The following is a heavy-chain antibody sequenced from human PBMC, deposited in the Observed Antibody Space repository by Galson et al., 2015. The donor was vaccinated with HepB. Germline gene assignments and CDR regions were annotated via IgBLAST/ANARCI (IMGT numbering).Heavy chain of an antibody. V-gene: IGHV3-53*01. Sequence: SLRLPCAASGFTVSSNFMAWVRQAPGKGLEWVSVIYTGGGTYYADSVKGRFTISRDNSTNTLYLQMNSLRAEDTAVYYCARGGNSGGGVGFFDYWGQGTLVTVSS. D-gene: IGHD4-23*01. J-gene: IGHJ4*02. CDR3: ARGGNSGGGVGFFDY. CDR2: IYTGGGT. CDR1: GFTVSSNF.